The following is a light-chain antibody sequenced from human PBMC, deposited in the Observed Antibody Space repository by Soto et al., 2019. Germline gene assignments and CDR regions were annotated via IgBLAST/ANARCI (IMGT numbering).Light chain of an antibody. Sequence: SVVTQPASVSGSPGQSITISCTGTSSDVGGYNRVSWYQQPPGTAPKLMIYEVSNRPSGVPDRFSGSKSGNTASLTISGLQAEDEADYYCRSFTSDTSCVFGTGNKVTGL. CDR3: RSFTSDTSCV. CDR1: SSDVGGYNR. CDR2: EVS. J-gene: IGLJ1*01. V-gene: IGLV2-18*02.